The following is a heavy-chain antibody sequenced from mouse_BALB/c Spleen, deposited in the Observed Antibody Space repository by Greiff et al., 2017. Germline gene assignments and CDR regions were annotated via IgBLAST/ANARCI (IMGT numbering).Heavy chain of an antibody. CDR3: TRGNDYGSSLWYFDV. CDR1: GYTFTSYW. J-gene: IGHJ1*01. Sequence: LQQPGSELVRPGASVKLSCKASGYTFTSYWMHWVKQRPGQGLEWIGNIYPGSGSTNYDEKFKSKATLTVDTSSSTAYMQLSSLTSEDSAVYYCTRGNDYGSSLWYFDVWGAGTTVTVSS. CDR2: IYPGSGST. V-gene: IGHV1S22*01. D-gene: IGHD1-1*01.